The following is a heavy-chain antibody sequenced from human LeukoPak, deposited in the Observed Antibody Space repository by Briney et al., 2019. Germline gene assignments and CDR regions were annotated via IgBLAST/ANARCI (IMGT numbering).Heavy chain of an antibody. Sequence: GGSLRLSCAASGFTFSSYEMNWVRQAPGKGLEWVAAISYDGPNKRYADSVKGRFTISRDNSKNTLYLQMNSLRAEDTAVYYCARGVRIAVAGYIDYWGQGTLVTVSS. CDR3: ARGVRIAVAGYIDY. J-gene: IGHJ4*02. V-gene: IGHV3-30*04. CDR1: GFTFSSYE. CDR2: ISYDGPNK. D-gene: IGHD6-19*01.